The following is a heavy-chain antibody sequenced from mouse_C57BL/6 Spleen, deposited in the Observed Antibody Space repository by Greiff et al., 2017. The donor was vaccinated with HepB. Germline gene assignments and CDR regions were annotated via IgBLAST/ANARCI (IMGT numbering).Heavy chain of an antibody. D-gene: IGHD2-3*01. CDR1: GFTFSDYG. Sequence: EVKLVESGGGLVKPGGSLKLSCAASGFTFSDYGMHWVRQAPEKGLEWVAYISSGSSTIYYADTVKGRFTISRDNAKNTLFLQMTSLRSEDTAMYYCARDGRGFAYWGQGTLVTVSA. J-gene: IGHJ3*01. CDR3: ARDGRGFAY. CDR2: ISSGSSTI. V-gene: IGHV5-17*01.